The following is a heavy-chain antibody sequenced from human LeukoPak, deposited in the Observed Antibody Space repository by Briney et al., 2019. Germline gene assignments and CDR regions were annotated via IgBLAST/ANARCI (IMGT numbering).Heavy chain of an antibody. CDR3: TRDLGSFNYYYGVDV. CDR2: IRSKAYGGTT. D-gene: IGHD6-13*01. V-gene: IGHV3-49*03. J-gene: IGHJ6*02. CDR1: GFTFGDYA. Sequence: GGSLRLACTASGFTFGDYAMSWFRQAPGKGLEWVGFIRSKAYGGTTEYAASVKGRFTISRDDSKSIAYLQMNSLKTEDTAVYYCTRDLGSFNYYYGVDVWGQGTTVTVSS.